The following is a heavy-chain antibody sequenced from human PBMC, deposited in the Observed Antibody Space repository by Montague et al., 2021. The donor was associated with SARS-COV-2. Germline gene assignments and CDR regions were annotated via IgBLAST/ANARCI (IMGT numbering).Heavy chain of an antibody. Sequence: SETLSLTCSVSGEPISSFYWNWIRQPAGKGLEWIGRIYASGGTNYNPSLKSRVTMSVDTSKNQFSLKLNSVTAADTAVYYCGRGVVAATPVVDYWGRGTLVTVSS. CDR3: GRGVVAATPVVDY. CDR2: IYASGGT. CDR1: GEPISSFY. J-gene: IGHJ4*02. D-gene: IGHD2-15*01. V-gene: IGHV4-4*07.